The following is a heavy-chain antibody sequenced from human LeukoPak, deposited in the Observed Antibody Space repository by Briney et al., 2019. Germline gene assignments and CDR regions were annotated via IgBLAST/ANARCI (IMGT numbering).Heavy chain of an antibody. J-gene: IGHJ4*02. CDR2: ISSSSSTI. D-gene: IGHD3-22*01. Sequence: GGSLRLSCAASGFTFSNAWMNWVRQAPGKGLEWVSYISSSSSTIYYADSVKGRFTISRDNAKNSLYLQMNSLRAEDTAVYYCARSGGRITMIAGNFDYWGQGTLVTVSS. V-gene: IGHV3-48*04. CDR3: ARSGGRITMIAGNFDY. CDR1: GFTFSNAW.